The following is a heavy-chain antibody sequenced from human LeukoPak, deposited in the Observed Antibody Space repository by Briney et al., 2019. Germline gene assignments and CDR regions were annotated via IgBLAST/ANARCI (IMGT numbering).Heavy chain of an antibody. V-gene: IGHV3-66*01. CDR1: GFTVSSNY. D-gene: IGHD5-18*01. CDR2: IYSGGST. J-gene: IGHJ4*02. Sequence: PGGSLRLSCAASGFTVSSNYMSWVRQAPGKGLEWVSVIYSGGSTYYADSVKGRFTISRDNSKNTLYLQMNSLRAEDTAVYYCARLKRGYSYDEFDYWGQGTLVTVSS. CDR3: ARLKRGYSYDEFDY.